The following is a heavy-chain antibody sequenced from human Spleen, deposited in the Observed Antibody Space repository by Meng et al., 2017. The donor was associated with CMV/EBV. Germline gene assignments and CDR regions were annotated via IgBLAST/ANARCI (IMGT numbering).Heavy chain of an antibody. V-gene: IGHV1-46*01. D-gene: IGHD3-3*01. CDR1: GYIFTNYY. Sequence: ASVKVSCKASGYIFTNYYMHWVRQAPGQGLEWMGIINPGGGSISYAQKFQGRVAMTRDTSTSTVYMELSSLRSEDTAVYYCARQGIFWSGMDVWGQGTTVTVSS. CDR3: ARQGIFWSGMDV. J-gene: IGHJ6*02. CDR2: INPGGGSI.